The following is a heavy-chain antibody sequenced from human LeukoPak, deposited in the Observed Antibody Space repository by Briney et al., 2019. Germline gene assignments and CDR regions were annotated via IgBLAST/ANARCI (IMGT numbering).Heavy chain of an antibody. D-gene: IGHD6-13*01. CDR2: IKSKTDGGTT. Sequence: GGSLRLSCAASGFTFSNAWMSWVRQAPGKGLEWVGRIKSKTDGGTTDYAAPVKGRFTISRDDSKNTLYLQMNSLKTEDTAVYYCTTDLVGSSNWYSQFDYWGQGTLVTVSS. J-gene: IGHJ4*02. V-gene: IGHV3-15*01. CDR1: GFTFSNAW. CDR3: TTDLVGSSNWYSQFDY.